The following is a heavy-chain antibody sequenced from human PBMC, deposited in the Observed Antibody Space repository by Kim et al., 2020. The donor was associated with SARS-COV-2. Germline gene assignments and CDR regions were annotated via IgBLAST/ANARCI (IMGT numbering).Heavy chain of an antibody. CDR1: GFIFSTYG. D-gene: IGHD1-1*01. CDR3: AKGRNTSWTLDACDI. V-gene: IGHV3-23*01. J-gene: IGHJ3*02. Sequence: GGSLRLSCAASGFIFSTYGVTWVRQAPGKGLDWVSSISGSGGTTSYADSVKGRFTISRDNSKNTLYLQMNSLGGEDTAVYYCAKGRNTSWTLDACDIWC. CDR2: ISGSGGTT.